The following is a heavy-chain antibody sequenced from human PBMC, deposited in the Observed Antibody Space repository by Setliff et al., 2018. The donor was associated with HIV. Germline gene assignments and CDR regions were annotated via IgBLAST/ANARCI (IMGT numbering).Heavy chain of an antibody. J-gene: IGHJ4*02. CDR3: VRGPHWFNSDETADY. Sequence: GESLRLSCAASGFTFSTYAMHWVRQAPGKGLEHVSAISNTGGNTYYADSVKGRYTISRDNSKNTLYLQMGSLSADDTAVYCCVRGPHWFNSDETADYWGQGTLVTVSS. CDR2: ISNTGGNT. CDR1: GFTFSTYA. D-gene: IGHD3-9*01. V-gene: IGHV3-64*02.